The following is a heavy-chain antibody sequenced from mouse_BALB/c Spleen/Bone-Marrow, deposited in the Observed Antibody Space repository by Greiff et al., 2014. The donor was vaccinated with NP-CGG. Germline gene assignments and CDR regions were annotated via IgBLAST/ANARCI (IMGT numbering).Heavy chain of an antibody. CDR3: ARGRRYDGPYFDY. Sequence: SGPELVKPGTSVKISCKASGYTFTDFNMHWVKQSHGKSLEWIGFISPYIGGTGYNQKFKSNATLTVDSSSSTAYMELRSLTSEDSAVYYCARGRRYDGPYFDYWGQGTTLTVSS. V-gene: IGHV1S29*02. J-gene: IGHJ2*01. CDR2: ISPYIGGT. D-gene: IGHD2-14*01. CDR1: GYTFTDFN.